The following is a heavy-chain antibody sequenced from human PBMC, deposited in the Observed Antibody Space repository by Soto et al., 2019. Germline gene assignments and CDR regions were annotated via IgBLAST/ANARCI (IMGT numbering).Heavy chain of an antibody. Sequence: PGGSLKLSCGAPGLTFSNYWMHWVRQAPGEGLVWVSRINGDGSFTRFADSVKGRFTISRDNAKNTLYLQMNSLRADDTAVYYCARVGGGSGNFDYWGQGTLVTVSS. CDR1: GLTFSNYW. V-gene: IGHV3-74*01. J-gene: IGHJ4*02. D-gene: IGHD3-10*01. CDR2: INGDGSFT. CDR3: ARVGGGSGNFDY.